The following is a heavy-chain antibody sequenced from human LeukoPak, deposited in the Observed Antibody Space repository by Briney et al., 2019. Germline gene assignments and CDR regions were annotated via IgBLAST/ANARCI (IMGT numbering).Heavy chain of an antibody. CDR2: ISSSSSYI. Sequence: GGSLRLSCAASGFTFSCYSMNWVRQAPGKGLEWVSSISSSSSYIYYADSVKGRFTTSRDNAKNSLYLQMNSLRAEDTAVYYCAAKNYYDSSGYYELVYWGQGTLVTVSS. D-gene: IGHD3-22*01. CDR1: GFTFSCYS. V-gene: IGHV3-21*01. CDR3: AAKNYYDSSGYYELVY. J-gene: IGHJ4*02.